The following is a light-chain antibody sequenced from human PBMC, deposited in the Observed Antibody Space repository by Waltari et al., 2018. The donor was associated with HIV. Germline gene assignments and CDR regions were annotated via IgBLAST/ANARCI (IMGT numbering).Light chain of an antibody. CDR2: EVS. J-gene: IGLJ1*01. V-gene: IGLV2-14*01. Sequence: QSALTQPASVSGSPGQSITISCTGTSSDVGGYHYVSWYQQHPGKAPKLMIYEVSNRPSGGSNRFSGSKSGNTASLTISGLQAEDEADYYCSSYTSSSTSYVFGTGTKVTVL. CDR1: SSDVGGYHY. CDR3: SSYTSSSTSYV.